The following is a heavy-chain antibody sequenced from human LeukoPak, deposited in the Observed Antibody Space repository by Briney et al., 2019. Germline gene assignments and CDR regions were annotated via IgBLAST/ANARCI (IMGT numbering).Heavy chain of an antibody. D-gene: IGHD3-22*01. Sequence: GESLKISCKGSGYGFTSYWIGWVRQMPGKGLEWMGTIYPGDSDTRYSPSFQGQVTISADKSISTAYLQWSSLKASDTAMYYCARHPLYYYDSSGYYYGFDPWGQGTLVTVSS. CDR3: ARHPLYYYDSSGYYYGFDP. CDR1: GYGFTSYW. CDR2: IYPGDSDT. V-gene: IGHV5-51*01. J-gene: IGHJ5*02.